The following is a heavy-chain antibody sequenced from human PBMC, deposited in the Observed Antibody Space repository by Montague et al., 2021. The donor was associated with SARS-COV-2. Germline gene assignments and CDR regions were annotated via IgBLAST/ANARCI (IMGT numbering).Heavy chain of an antibody. D-gene: IGHD2-21*01. V-gene: IGHV4-30-4*01. CDR2: IHYSGTT. CDR1: GGSISSDDYY. CDR3: ARDHSS. J-gene: IGHJ5*02. Sequence: TLSLTCTVSGGSISSDDYYWSWIRQPPGKGLEWIGYIHYSGTTYYNPSLKSRVTISVDTSRNQFSLKLRSVTAADTAVFYCARDHSSWGQGTLVTVSS.